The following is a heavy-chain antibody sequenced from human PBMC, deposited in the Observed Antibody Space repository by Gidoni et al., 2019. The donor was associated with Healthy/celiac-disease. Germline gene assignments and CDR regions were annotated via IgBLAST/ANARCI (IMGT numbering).Heavy chain of an antibody. CDR3: AKPTYYDFWSGNG. CDR1: GSSFSSYA. V-gene: IGHV3-23*04. Sequence: EVQLVESGGGLVQPGGSLTRSCAASGSSFSSYAMSWVRQAPGEGLEWLSAISGRCGSTYYADTVKGRLTISRDNSKNTLYLQMNSLRAEDTAVYYCAKPTYYDFWSGNGWGQGTLVTVSS. J-gene: IGHJ4*02. D-gene: IGHD3-3*01. CDR2: ISGRCGST.